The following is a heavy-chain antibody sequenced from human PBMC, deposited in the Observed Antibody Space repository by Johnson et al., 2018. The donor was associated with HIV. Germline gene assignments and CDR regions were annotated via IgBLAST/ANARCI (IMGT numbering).Heavy chain of an antibody. J-gene: IGHJ3*02. CDR3: ARPLGTYSSGWGGGAFDI. Sequence: QVQLVESGGGVVQPGRSLRLSCAASGFTFSSYAMHWVRQAPGKGLEWVAVISYDGSNKYYADSVKGRFTISRDNSKNTLYLQMNSLRAEDTAVYYCARPLGTYSSGWGGGAFDIWGQGTMVTVSS. CDR1: GFTFSSYA. CDR2: ISYDGSNK. D-gene: IGHD6-19*01. V-gene: IGHV3-30-3*01.